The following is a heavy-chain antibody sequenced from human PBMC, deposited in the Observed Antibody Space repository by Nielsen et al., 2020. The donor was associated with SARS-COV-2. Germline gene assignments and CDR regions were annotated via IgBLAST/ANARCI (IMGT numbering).Heavy chain of an antibody. CDR3: AVVVPAGNNNWFDP. CDR1: GGSISSYY. J-gene: IGHJ5*02. V-gene: IGHV4-34*01. D-gene: IGHD2-2*01. CDR2: INHSGST. Sequence: SETLSLTCTVSGGSISSYYWSWIRQPPGKGLEWIGEINHSGSTNYNPSLKSRVTISVDTSKNQFSLKLSSVTAADTAVYYCAVVVPAGNNNWFDPWGQGTLVTVSS.